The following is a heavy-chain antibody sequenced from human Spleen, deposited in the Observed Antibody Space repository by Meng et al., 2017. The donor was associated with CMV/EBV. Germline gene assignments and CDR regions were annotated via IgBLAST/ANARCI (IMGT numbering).Heavy chain of an antibody. J-gene: IGHJ4*02. V-gene: IGHV3-66*02. CDR2: IYSGGST. CDR3: ARARAARHFDY. CDR1: GFTFSSYW. D-gene: IGHD6-6*01. Sequence: GGSLRLSCAASGFTFSSYWLSWVRQAPGKGLEWVSVIYSGGSTYYADSVKGRFTISRDNSKNTLYLQMNSLRAEDTAVYYCARARAARHFDYWGQGTLVTVSS.